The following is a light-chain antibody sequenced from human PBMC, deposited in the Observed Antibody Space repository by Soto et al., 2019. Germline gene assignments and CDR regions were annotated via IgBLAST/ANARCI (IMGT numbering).Light chain of an antibody. Sequence: DIQMTQSPYSLSAAVGDRVTIACRASQNINTYLNWYQQKPGKAPKLLIFDAASLQSGVPSRFSGGGSRIDFTLTITSLQPEDFATYYCQQTSSAPFTFGPGTKVDIK. CDR2: DAA. J-gene: IGKJ3*01. CDR1: QNINTY. CDR3: QQTSSAPFT. V-gene: IGKV1-39*01.